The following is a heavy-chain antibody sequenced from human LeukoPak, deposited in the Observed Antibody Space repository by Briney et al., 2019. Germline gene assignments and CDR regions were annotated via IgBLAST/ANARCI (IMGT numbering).Heavy chain of an antibody. CDR1: GGSISNNY. CDR3: ARMGSSSGRFDY. D-gene: IGHD6-6*01. J-gene: IGHJ4*02. CDR2: LYTGGST. Sequence: SETLSLTCTVSGGSISNNYWSWIRQSAGKGLEWIGHLYTGGSTKYTPSLKSRVTMAVDTSKNQFSLKLSSVTAADTAVYYCARMGSSSGRFDYWGQGTLVTVSS. V-gene: IGHV4-4*07.